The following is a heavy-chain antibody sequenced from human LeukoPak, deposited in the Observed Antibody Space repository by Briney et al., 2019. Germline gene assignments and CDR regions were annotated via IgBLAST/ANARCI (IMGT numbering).Heavy chain of an antibody. D-gene: IGHD6-13*01. Sequence: GGSLRLSCAGSGFTFSGYAMSWVRQAPGKGLEWVSGISGSGDSTYFADSVKGRFTTSRDNSKNTLYLQMNSLRAEDTAVYYCAKALPPNLQLVPPYFDYWGQGTLVTVSS. J-gene: IGHJ4*02. CDR1: GFTFSGYA. CDR3: AKALPPNLQLVPPYFDY. V-gene: IGHV3-23*01. CDR2: ISGSGDST.